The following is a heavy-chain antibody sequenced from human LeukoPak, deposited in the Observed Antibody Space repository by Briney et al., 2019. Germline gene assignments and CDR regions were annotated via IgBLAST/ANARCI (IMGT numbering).Heavy chain of an antibody. CDR1: TFTFSTYW. J-gene: IGHJ4*02. D-gene: IGHD4-11*01. V-gene: IGHV3-74*01. CDR3: AREDSTTVTFYFDY. CDR2: ISNDGRST. Sequence: PGGSLSLSCAASTFTFSTYWMNWVRQVPGKGLVWLSRISNDGRSTSYADSVKGRFTISRDNAKNTLYLQMYSLRAEDTAVYYCAREDSTTVTFYFDYWGLGTMVAVSS.